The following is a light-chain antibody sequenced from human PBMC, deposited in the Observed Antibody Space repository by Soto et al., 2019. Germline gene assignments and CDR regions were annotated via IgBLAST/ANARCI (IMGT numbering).Light chain of an antibody. J-gene: IGKJ5*01. CDR2: GAS. CDR1: QSVSSN. Sequence: EIVITQSPATLSVSPGERSTLSFRASQSVSSNLAWYQQKPGQAPRLLIYGASTRATGIPARFSGSGSGTEFTLTISSLQSEDFAVYYCQQYNNWPSITFGQGTRLEIK. CDR3: QQYNNWPSIT. V-gene: IGKV3-15*01.